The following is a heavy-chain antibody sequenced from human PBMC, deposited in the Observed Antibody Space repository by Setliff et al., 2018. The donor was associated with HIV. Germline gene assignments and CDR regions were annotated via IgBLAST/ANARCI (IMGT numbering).Heavy chain of an antibody. J-gene: IGHJ3*01. Sequence: GGSGKVSCRPSGGPSRSNAISWLRQAPGQGLECMGGIIPIFGTPNYAQKFQGRLTITADESTDTAYMELSSLRSEDTAVYYCARHAGYYDSSGYWYDAFDLWGQGTMVTVSS. CDR2: IIPIFGTP. CDR1: GGPSRSNA. V-gene: IGHV1-69*13. CDR3: ARHAGYYDSSGYWYDAFDL. D-gene: IGHD3-22*01.